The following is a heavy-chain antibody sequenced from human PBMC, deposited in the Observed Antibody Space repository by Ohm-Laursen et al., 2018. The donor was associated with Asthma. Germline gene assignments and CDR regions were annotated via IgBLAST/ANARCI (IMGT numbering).Heavy chain of an antibody. CDR1: GFTVSNTY. D-gene: IGHD6-6*01. V-gene: IGHV3-53*01. J-gene: IGHJ6*02. CDR3: VRDGGIAARHYFGMDV. Sequence: SLRLSRSASGFTVSNTYMSWVRQAPGRGLEWVSIIYSDGSTYYADSVKGRFTISRDSSKNTLYLQMNSLRAEDTAVYYCVRDGGIAARHYFGMDVWGQGTTVTVSS. CDR2: IYSDGST.